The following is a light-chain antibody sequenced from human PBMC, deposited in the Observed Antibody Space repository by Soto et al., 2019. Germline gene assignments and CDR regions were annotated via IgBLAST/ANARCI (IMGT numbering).Light chain of an antibody. J-gene: IGKJ3*01. V-gene: IGKV3-15*01. Sequence: ETVLTQSPATFSVSPGERATLSCRASQSIGSNLAWYQQRPGQPPRLLIYGASTRATDVPARFSGSWSGTEFTLTINSLQSEDFALYYCHQYNKWPLFTFGPGTKVDIK. CDR3: HQYNKWPLFT. CDR2: GAS. CDR1: QSIGSN.